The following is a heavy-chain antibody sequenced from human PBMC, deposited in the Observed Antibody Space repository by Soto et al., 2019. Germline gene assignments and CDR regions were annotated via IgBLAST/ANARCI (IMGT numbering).Heavy chain of an antibody. V-gene: IGHV3-11*01. D-gene: IGHD3-22*01. CDR1: GFAFSAYY. J-gene: IGHJ4*02. Sequence: QVHLMESGGGLVKPGGSLRLSCAASGFAFSAYYMSWIRQAPGKGLEWLSYISESGTTIYYADSVKGRFTISRDNAKNSLYVQMNSLRVEDTAVYYCTRSDYDTSGYTDYWGQGTLVTVSS. CDR2: ISESGTTI. CDR3: TRSDYDTSGYTDY.